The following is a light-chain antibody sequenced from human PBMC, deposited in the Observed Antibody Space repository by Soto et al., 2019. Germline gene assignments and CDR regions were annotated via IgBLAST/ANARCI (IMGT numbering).Light chain of an antibody. CDR3: QQYHNSPPT. V-gene: IGKV3D-15*01. CDR1: QSISSP. CDR2: GAT. Sequence: EIVMTQSPATLSVSPGERATLSCRASQSISSPLAWYQQKPGQAPRLLIYGATTRATGIPARFSGGGSGTDFTLTISRLEPEDFAVYYCQQYHNSPPTFGRGTKVDIK. J-gene: IGKJ1*01.